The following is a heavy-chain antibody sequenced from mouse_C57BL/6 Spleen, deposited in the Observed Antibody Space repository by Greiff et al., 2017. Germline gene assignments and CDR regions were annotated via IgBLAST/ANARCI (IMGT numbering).Heavy chain of an antibody. D-gene: IGHD2-14*01. J-gene: IGHJ3*01. V-gene: IGHV6-3*01. CDR2: IRLTSDNYAT. Sequence: EVQLQQSGGGLVQPGGSMKLSCVASGFTFSNYWMNWVRQSPEKGLEWVAQIRLTSDNYATHYAESVKGRFTISRDDSKSSVYLQMNNLRAADDGIYYCTGEYDLAWLAYWGQGTLVTVSA. CDR1: GFTFSNYW. CDR3: TGEYDLAWLAY.